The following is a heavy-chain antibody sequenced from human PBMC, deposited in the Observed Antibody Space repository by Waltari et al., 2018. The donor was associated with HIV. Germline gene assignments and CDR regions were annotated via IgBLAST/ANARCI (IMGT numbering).Heavy chain of an antibody. CDR2: LSAYNGNT. CDR3: ARDQSWLSRFLEWLPLSQDHYYYGMDV. CDR1: GYTFTSYG. V-gene: IGHV1-18*01. Sequence: QVQLVQSGAEVKKPGASVKVSCQASGYTFTSYGISLVRQAPGQGLECMGWLSAYNGNTNYAQKLQGRVTMTTDTSTSTAYMELRSLRSDDTAVYYCARDQSWLSRFLEWLPLSQDHYYYGMDVWGQGTTVTVSS. J-gene: IGHJ6*02. D-gene: IGHD3-3*01.